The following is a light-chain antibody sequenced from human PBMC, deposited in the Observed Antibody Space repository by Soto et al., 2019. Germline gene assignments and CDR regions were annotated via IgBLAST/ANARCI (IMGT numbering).Light chain of an antibody. CDR1: QSIDKF. CDR3: QQTHGTPYN. V-gene: IGKV1-39*01. Sequence: DIRMTQSPPSLATSVGDTVTITCRASQSIDKFLNWYQQKPGKAPKLLIFGASILLDAVPSRFSGSGSGTDFALTITSLHPEDFATYYCQQTHGTPYNFGQGPKLQIK. J-gene: IGKJ2*01. CDR2: GAS.